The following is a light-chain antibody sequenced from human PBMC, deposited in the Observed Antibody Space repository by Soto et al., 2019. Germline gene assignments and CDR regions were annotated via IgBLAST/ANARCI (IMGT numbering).Light chain of an antibody. CDR1: QSVRSSY. Sequence: EVVLPQSPGTLSLSPGERATLSCMAIQSVRSSYLAWYQQKPGQAPRLLIYDASNRATGIPARFSGSGSGTDFTLTISSLEPEDFAVYYCQQRSNWPTITFGQGTRLEIK. CDR3: QQRSNWPTIT. V-gene: IGKV3-11*01. CDR2: DAS. J-gene: IGKJ5*01.